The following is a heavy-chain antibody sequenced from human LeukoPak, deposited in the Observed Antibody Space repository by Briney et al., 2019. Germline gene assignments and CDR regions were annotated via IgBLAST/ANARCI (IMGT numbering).Heavy chain of an antibody. J-gene: IGHJ4*02. D-gene: IGHD3-22*01. CDR1: GFNFSSYS. V-gene: IGHV3-21*01. CDR2: ISSSSSFR. Sequence: PGGSLRLSCAASGFNFSSYSMNWVRQAPGKELEWVSSISSSSSFRYYADSVKGRFTISRDNAKNSLYLQMNSLRAEDTAVYYCARESSGYFYWGQGTLVTVSS. CDR3: ARESSGYFY.